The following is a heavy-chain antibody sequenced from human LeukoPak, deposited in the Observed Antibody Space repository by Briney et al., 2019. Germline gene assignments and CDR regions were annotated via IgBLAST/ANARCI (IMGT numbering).Heavy chain of an antibody. D-gene: IGHD3-22*01. Sequence: GGSLRLSCAASGFTFNSKWMSWVRQAPGKGLEWVANIKQDGSEKYYVDSVKGRFTISRDNARNSVSLQMNSLRAEDTAVYYCARDKYYDRYFDSWGQGTLVTVSS. V-gene: IGHV3-7*01. CDR1: GFTFNSKW. CDR3: ARDKYYDRYFDS. J-gene: IGHJ4*02. CDR2: IKQDGSEK.